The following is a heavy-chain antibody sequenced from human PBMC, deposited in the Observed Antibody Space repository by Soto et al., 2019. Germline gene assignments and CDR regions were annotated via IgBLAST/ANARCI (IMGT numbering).Heavy chain of an antibody. CDR3: ARHGITGTYYDAFDI. J-gene: IGHJ3*02. CDR2: IKYSGTT. CDR1: GRPIRTSSCH. D-gene: IGHD1-26*01. Sequence: SDTLSPAYSRSGRPIRTSSCHRGWILHSPGKGLEWIASIKYSGTTFYNPSLKSRVTLSVDMSKNQFALKLSSVTAAETAVYYCARHGITGTYYDAFDIWGQGTMVTVS. V-gene: IGHV4-39*01.